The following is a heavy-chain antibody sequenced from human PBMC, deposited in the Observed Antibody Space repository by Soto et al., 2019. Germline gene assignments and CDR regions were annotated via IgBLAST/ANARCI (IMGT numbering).Heavy chain of an antibody. V-gene: IGHV1-46*01. CDR3: ARHRGSTTGPLPLYSYYGMDV. J-gene: IGHJ6*02. Sequence: QVQLVQSGAEVKKPGASVKVSCKASGYTFTSYYMHWVRQAPGQGLEWMGIINPSGGSTSYAQKFQGRVTLTRDTSPSTVYMELSSLRSEDTAVYSCARHRGSTTGPLPLYSYYGMDVWGQGTTVTVFS. CDR2: INPSGGST. CDR1: GYTFTSYY. D-gene: IGHD1-7*01.